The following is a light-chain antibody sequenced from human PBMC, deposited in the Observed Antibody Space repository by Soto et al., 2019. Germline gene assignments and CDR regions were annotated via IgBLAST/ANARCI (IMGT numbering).Light chain of an antibody. CDR1: QSVSRS. Sequence: EIVMTQSPATLSVSPGERVTLSCRASQSVSRSLAWYQQKPGQAPRLLIYGASTRATAIPARFSGSASGTEFTITISSLQSEDFAVYYYQQYNNWPPFTFGPGTKVDIK. J-gene: IGKJ3*01. CDR3: QQYNNWPPFT. V-gene: IGKV3-15*01. CDR2: GAS.